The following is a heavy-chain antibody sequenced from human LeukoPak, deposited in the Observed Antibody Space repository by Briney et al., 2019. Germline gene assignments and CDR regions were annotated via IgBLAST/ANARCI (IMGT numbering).Heavy chain of an antibody. J-gene: IGHJ4*02. CDR1: EFTFSKYA. CDR2: TSYDGSNK. V-gene: IGHV3-30*03. CDR3: ARDEPDGGSAS. Sequence: GRSLRLSCAASEFTFSKYAMHWVRQAPGKGLEWVAVTSYDGSNKYYADSVKGRFTISRDNSKNTLYLQMNSLRAEDTAVYYCARDEPDGGSASWGQGTLVTVSS. D-gene: IGHD2-2*01.